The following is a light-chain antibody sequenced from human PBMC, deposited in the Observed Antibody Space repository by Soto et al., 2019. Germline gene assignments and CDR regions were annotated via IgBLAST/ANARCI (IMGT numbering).Light chain of an antibody. V-gene: IGKV3-20*01. CDR1: QSFRSSY. CDR3: QQYGRAPIN. Sequence: EIVLTQSPVTLSLSPGETATLSWSASQSFRSSYLAWYQQKPGQAPRLLIYGASSRATGIPDRFSGSGSGTDFTLTISRLEPGDFAVYACQQYGRAPINFGQGTRLEIK. CDR2: GAS. J-gene: IGKJ5*01.